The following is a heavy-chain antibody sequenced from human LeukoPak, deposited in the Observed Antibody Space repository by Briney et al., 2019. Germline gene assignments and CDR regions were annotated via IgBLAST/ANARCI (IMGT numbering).Heavy chain of an antibody. Sequence: PSETLSLTCAASGYSISSGYYWGWIRQPPGQGLEWIGSIYHSGSTYYDPSLKSRVTISVDTSKNQFSLKLSSVTAADTAVYHCARRYGGIRPDAFDIWGQGTMVTVSS. V-gene: IGHV4-38-2*01. CDR1: GYSISSGYY. D-gene: IGHD4-23*01. J-gene: IGHJ3*02. CDR2: IYHSGST. CDR3: ARRYGGIRPDAFDI.